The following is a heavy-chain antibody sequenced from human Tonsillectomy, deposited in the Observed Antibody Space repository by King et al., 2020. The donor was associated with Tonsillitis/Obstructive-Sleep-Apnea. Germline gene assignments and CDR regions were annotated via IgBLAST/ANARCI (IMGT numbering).Heavy chain of an antibody. J-gene: IGHJ4*02. V-gene: IGHV3-30*18. CDR3: TKEGFTSRWHFDY. D-gene: IGHD6-13*01. CDR1: GFTFSSHG. Sequence: VQLVESGGGVVQPGRSLRLSCSASGFTFSSHGLLWVRQAPGKGLDWGAVGAKVGSVTYYTDSVTGRFTISRDNSKNMLYVQMNSLRADDTAVYYCTKEGFTSRWHFDYWGQGTLVTVSS. CDR2: GAKVGSVT.